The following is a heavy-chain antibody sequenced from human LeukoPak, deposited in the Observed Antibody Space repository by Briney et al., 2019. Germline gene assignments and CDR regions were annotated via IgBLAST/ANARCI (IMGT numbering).Heavy chain of an antibody. CDR1: GYTLTELS. J-gene: IGHJ4*02. CDR2: FDPEDGET. V-gene: IGHV1-24*01. D-gene: IGHD6-19*01. Sequence: ASVTVSCKVSGYTLTELSMHWVRQPPGKGLEWMGGFDPEDGETIYAQKFQGRVTMTEDTSTDTAYMELSSLRSEDTALYYCATSADTYSSGWYGTLDYWGQGTLVTVSS. CDR3: ATSADTYSSGWYGTLDY.